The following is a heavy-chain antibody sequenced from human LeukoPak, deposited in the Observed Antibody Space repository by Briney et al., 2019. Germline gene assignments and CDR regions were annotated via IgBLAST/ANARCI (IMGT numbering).Heavy chain of an antibody. J-gene: IGHJ6*03. V-gene: IGHV3-21*01. CDR1: GFTFSTYS. CDR2: ISSGSYYI. D-gene: IGHD6-19*01. CDR3: ARDQRLCSSGPEFYYYYMDV. Sequence: PGGSLRLSCAASGFTFSTYSMMWVRQAPGEGLEWVSSISSGSYYIYQADSVKGRFTISRDNAKNSLYLQMNSLRAEDTAVYYGARDQRLCSSGPEFYYYYMDVWGKGTAVTVSS.